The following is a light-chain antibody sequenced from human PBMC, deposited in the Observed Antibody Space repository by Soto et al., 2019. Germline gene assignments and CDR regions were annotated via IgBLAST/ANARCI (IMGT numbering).Light chain of an antibody. V-gene: IGLV2-14*01. CDR1: SSDVGGYNY. CDR2: DVS. Sequence: QSALTQPASVSGSPGQSITISCTGTSSDVGGYNYVSWYQQHPGKAPKLMIYDVSNRPSGVSNRFSGSKSGNTASLTISGLQAPDEADYYFSSYTSSSTYVVFGGGTKVTVL. J-gene: IGLJ2*01. CDR3: SSYTSSSTYVV.